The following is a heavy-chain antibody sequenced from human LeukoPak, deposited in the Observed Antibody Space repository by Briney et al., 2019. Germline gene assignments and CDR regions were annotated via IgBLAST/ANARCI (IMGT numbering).Heavy chain of an antibody. Sequence: PSETLSLTCTVSGGSISSYYWSWIRQPPGKGLEWIGYIYYSGSTNYNPSLKSRVTILVDTSKNQFSLKLSSVTAADTAVYYCARHYGSGSYPDAFDIWGQGTMVTVSS. CDR1: GGSISSYY. V-gene: IGHV4-59*08. CDR3: ARHYGSGSYPDAFDI. CDR2: IYYSGST. J-gene: IGHJ3*02. D-gene: IGHD3-10*01.